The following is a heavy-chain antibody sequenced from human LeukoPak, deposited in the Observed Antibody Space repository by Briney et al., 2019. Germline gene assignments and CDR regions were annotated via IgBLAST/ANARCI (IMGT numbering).Heavy chain of an antibody. Sequence: ASVKVSCKASGFVFTSYGFTWVRQAPGQGLEWMGWISANDGKAHYSEKHQGRVTMSTDTVTSTAYMELRSLRSDDTAVYYCARELHVERDDYWGQGTLVTVSS. J-gene: IGHJ4*02. CDR2: ISANDGKA. V-gene: IGHV1-18*01. CDR1: GFVFTSYG. D-gene: IGHD1-1*01. CDR3: ARELHVERDDY.